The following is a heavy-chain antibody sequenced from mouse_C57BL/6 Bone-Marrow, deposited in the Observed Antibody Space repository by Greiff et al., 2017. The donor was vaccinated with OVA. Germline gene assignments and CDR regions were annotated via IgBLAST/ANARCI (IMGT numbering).Heavy chain of an antibody. Sequence: EVQLVESGGGLVKPGGSLKLSCAASGFTFSSYAMSWVRQTPEKRLEWVATISDGGSYTYYPDYVKGRFTISREHAKNNLSLQMSQLKSEDTAMDYGVSELGRWLLCAMDYWGQGTSVTVSS. CDR2: ISDGGSYT. CDR1: GFTFSSYA. CDR3: VSELGRWLLCAMDY. V-gene: IGHV5-4*01. J-gene: IGHJ4*01. D-gene: IGHD2-3*01.